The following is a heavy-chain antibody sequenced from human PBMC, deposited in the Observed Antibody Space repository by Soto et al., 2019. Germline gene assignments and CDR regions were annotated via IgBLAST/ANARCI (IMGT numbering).Heavy chain of an antibody. D-gene: IGHD5-12*01. CDR1: GFTFSSYS. CDR2: ISSSSSTI. V-gene: IGHV3-48*01. CDR3: ARDRLDGWISNWFDP. Sequence: GGSLRLSCTASGFTFSSYSMNWVRQAPGKGLEWVSYISSSSSTIYYADFVKGRFTISRDNAKNSLYLQMNSLRAEDTAVYYCARDRLDGWISNWFDPWGQGTLVTVSS. J-gene: IGHJ5*02.